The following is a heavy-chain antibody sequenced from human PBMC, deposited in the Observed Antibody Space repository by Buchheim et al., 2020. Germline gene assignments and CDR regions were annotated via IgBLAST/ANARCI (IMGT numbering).Heavy chain of an antibody. CDR3: ASGAAATPFDY. CDR2: ISYSGST. CDR1: GGSISSSSYY. D-gene: IGHD2-15*01. Sequence: QLQLQESGPGLVKPSETLSLTCTVSGGSISSSSYYWGWIRQPPGKGLEWIGCISYSGSTYYNPSLKIRVSISVDTSQNPFSLKLSSVTAADTAVYYCASGAAATPFDYWGQGTL. V-gene: IGHV4-39*01. J-gene: IGHJ4*02.